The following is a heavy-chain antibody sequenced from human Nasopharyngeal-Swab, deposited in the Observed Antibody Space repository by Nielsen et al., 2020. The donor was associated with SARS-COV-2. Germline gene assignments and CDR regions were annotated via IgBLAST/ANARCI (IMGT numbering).Heavy chain of an antibody. CDR1: GHTITTNY. Sequence: ASVKVSCKASGHTITTNYMHWVRQAPGQGLEWMGIISPSGGTTNYARKFQGRLIMTRDTSTSTVYMELTSLTSEDTAVYYCVFYNYPFDYWGQGTLVTVSS. J-gene: IGHJ4*02. V-gene: IGHV1-46*01. D-gene: IGHD5-24*01. CDR2: ISPSGGTT. CDR3: VFYNYPFDY.